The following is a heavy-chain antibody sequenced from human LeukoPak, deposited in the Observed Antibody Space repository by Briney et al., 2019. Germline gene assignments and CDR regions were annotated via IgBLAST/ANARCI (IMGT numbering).Heavy chain of an antibody. CDR2: ISGSGGTT. Sequence: GGSLRLSCAASGFIFSTYGMRWVRQAPGKGLGWVSSISGSGGTTFYTDSVKGRFTISRDNSKNTLYLQMNSLRAEDTAAYYCANAGPGYNSGSNYYYGMDVWGQGTTVTVS. CDR3: ANAGPGYNSGSNYYYGMDV. J-gene: IGHJ6*02. CDR1: GFIFSTYG. V-gene: IGHV3-23*01. D-gene: IGHD6-19*01.